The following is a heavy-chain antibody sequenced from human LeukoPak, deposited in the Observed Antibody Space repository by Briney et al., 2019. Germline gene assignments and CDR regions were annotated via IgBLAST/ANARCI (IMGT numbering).Heavy chain of an antibody. CDR1: GGSISSYY. D-gene: IGHD5/OR15-5a*01. V-gene: IGHV4-4*07. Sequence: SETPSLTCTVSGGSISSYYWSWIRQPAGKGLEWIGRIYTSGSTNYNPSLKSRVTMSVDTSKNQFSLKLSSVTAADTAVYYCARSSVSPNYYYYYYMDVWGKGTTVTVSS. CDR3: ARSSVSPNYYYYYYMDV. CDR2: IYTSGST. J-gene: IGHJ6*03.